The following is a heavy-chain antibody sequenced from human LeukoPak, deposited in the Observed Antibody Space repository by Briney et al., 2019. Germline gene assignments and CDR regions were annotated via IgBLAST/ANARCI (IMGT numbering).Heavy chain of an antibody. J-gene: IGHJ4*02. Sequence: SQTLSLTCAVSGGSISSGGYSWSWIRQPPGKGLEWIGYIYHSGSTYYNPSLKSRVTISVDRSKNQFSLKLSSVTAADTAVYYCARGANGGDFDYWGQGTLVTVSS. D-gene: IGHD2-8*01. V-gene: IGHV4-30-2*01. CDR3: ARGANGGDFDY. CDR1: GGSISSGGYS. CDR2: IYHSGST.